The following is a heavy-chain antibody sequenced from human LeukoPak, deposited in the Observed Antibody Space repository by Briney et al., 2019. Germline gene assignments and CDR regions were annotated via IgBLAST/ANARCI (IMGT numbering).Heavy chain of an antibody. CDR1: VYTFTRYD. J-gene: IGHJ5*02. D-gene: IGHD3-10*01. V-gene: IGHV1-8*01. CDR2: MNPNRGNT. Sequence: SSVNVSFKSSVYTFTRYDINWVRQATGQGREWMGWMNPNRGNTGYAQTLQGRVTMTRNTSISTAYMELSSMRSEDTAVYYCARGPSRWFGKFDPWGQGTLVTVSS. CDR3: ARGPSRWFGKFDP.